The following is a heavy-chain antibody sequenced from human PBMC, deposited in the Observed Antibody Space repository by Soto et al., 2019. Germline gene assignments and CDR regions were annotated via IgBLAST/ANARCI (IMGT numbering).Heavy chain of an antibody. J-gene: IGHJ5*02. CDR2: ISGSGGST. CDR3: AKGAGICSGGSCYPDPGWFDP. Sequence: GGSLRLSCAASGFTFSSYAMSWVRQAPGKGLEWVSAISGSGGSTYYADSVKGRFTISRDNSKNTLYLQMHSLRAEDTAVYYCAKGAGICSGGSCYPDPGWFDPWGQGTLVTVSS. D-gene: IGHD2-15*01. V-gene: IGHV3-23*01. CDR1: GFTFSSYA.